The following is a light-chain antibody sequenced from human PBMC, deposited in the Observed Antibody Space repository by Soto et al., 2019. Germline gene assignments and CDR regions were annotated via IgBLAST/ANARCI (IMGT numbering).Light chain of an antibody. V-gene: IGLV2-23*01. CDR1: SSDVGNYNL. CDR2: EGS. CDR3: CSYAGSNTLL. J-gene: IGLJ2*01. Sequence: QSALTQPASVSGSPGQSITISCTGTSSDVGNYNLVSWHQQYPGKAPKLMIYEGSKRPSGVSNRFSGSKSGNTASLTISGLKAKDEGDYFCCSYAGSNTLLFGGGTKLTVL.